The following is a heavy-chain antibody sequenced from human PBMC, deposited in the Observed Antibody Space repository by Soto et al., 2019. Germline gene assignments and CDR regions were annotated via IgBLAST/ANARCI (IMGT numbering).Heavy chain of an antibody. CDR1: GFSFSDHS. J-gene: IGHJ4*02. V-gene: IGHV3-21*01. CDR2: VSGTSSYI. D-gene: IGHD3-10*01. CDR3: ARAYGSGIYYNYYFDY. Sequence: EVQLVESGGGLVKPGGSLRLSCAASGFSFSDHSMIWVRQAPGEGLEWVSSVSGTSSYIYYADSVKGRFTISRDNARHSLYLQMNGLRAEDTAVYYCARAYGSGIYYNYYFDYWGQGTLVTVSS.